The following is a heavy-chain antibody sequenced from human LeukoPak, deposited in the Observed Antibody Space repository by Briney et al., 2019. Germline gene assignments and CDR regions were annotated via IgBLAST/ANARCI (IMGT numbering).Heavy chain of an antibody. CDR1: GFTFSSYG. V-gene: IGHV3-30*04. Sequence: GGSLRLSCVASGFTFSSYGMHWVRQAPGKGLEWMAVTSFDGRNKYYADSVKGRFTISRGNPKNTLYVQMNSLRAEDTDVYYCARERVVLDYWGQGTLVTVSS. CDR2: TSFDGRNK. CDR3: ARERVVLDY. J-gene: IGHJ4*02. D-gene: IGHD2-15*01.